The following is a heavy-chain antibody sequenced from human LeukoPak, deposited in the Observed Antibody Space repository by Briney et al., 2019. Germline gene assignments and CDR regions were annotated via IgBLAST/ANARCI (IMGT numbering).Heavy chain of an antibody. CDR3: ARQIASAGTAGFDF. J-gene: IGHJ4*02. Sequence: SETLSLTCTVSGGSISSYYWSWIRQTAGRGLEWIGRIYSTGSTNYNPSLKSRVTMSVDTSKNQFSLRLRSVTAADTAVYYCARQIASAGTAGFDFWGQGALVTVSS. V-gene: IGHV4-4*07. D-gene: IGHD6-13*01. CDR1: GGSISSYY. CDR2: IYSTGST.